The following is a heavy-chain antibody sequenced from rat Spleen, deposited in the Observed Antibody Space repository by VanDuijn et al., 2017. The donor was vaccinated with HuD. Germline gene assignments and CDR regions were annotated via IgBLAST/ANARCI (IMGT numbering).Heavy chain of an antibody. J-gene: IGHJ2*01. Sequence: EIQLQESGPGLVKPSQSLPLTCSVTGYTITSGYDWSWIRKFPGNKMEWMGYISYSGSTNYNPSLKSRISITRDTSKNHFFLQLNSVTTEDTATYYCARKAIPGFDYLGQGVMVTVSS. D-gene: IGHD4-3*01. V-gene: IGHV3-4*01. CDR2: ISYSGST. CDR3: ARKAIPGFDY. CDR1: GYTITSGY.